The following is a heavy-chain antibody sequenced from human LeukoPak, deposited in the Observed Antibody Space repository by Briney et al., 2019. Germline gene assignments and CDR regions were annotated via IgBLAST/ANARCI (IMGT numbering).Heavy chain of an antibody. D-gene: IGHD2-15*01. Sequence: ASVKVSCKAFGYTFTSYYMHWVRQAPGQGLEWMGIITPSGGSTTYAQKFQGRVTMTRDTSTSTAYMELRSLRSDDTAVYYCARGGLGVVVVAARAFDPWGQGTLVTVSS. CDR2: ITPSGGST. CDR3: ARGGLGVVVVAARAFDP. CDR1: GYTFTSYY. J-gene: IGHJ5*02. V-gene: IGHV1-46*01.